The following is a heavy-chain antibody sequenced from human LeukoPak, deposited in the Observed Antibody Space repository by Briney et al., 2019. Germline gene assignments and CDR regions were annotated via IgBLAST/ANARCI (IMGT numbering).Heavy chain of an antibody. V-gene: IGHV3-21*01. D-gene: IGHD6-19*01. J-gene: IGHJ4*02. CDR1: GFTFSSYS. Sequence: GGSLRLSCAASGFTFSSYSMNWVRQAPGKGLEWVSSISSSSSYIYYADSVKGRFTISRDNTKNSLYLQMNSLRAEDTAVYYCARDSSSGWYHDYWGQGTLVTVSS. CDR3: ARDSSSGWYHDY. CDR2: ISSSSSYI.